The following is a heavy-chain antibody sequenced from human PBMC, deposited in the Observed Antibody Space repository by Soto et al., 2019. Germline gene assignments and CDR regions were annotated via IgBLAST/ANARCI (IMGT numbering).Heavy chain of an antibody. CDR1: GGSFSGYY. J-gene: IGHJ6*02. Sequence: SETLSLTCAVYGGSFSGYYWSWIRQPPGKGLEWIGEINHSGSTNYNLSLKSRVTISVDTSKNQFSLKLSSVTAADTAVYYCARGSPGVIGFQDYYYGMDVWGQGTTVTVSS. CDR3: ARGSPGVIGFQDYYYGMDV. V-gene: IGHV4-34*01. D-gene: IGHD3-16*02. CDR2: INHSGST.